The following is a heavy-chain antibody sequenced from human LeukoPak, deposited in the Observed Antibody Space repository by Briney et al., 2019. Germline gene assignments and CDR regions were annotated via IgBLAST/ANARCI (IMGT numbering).Heavy chain of an antibody. CDR3: ARDLYGDYAFDF. CDR2: MCGTAGCT. Sequence: GGSLRLSCQASGFTFYMYAMSWVRQAPGKGLEWVASMCGTAGCTFYPDSVKGRFTISRDNAKNSLYLQMNSLRVEDTAVYYCARDLYGDYAFDFWGQGTMVTVSS. J-gene: IGHJ4*02. CDR1: GFTFYMYA. D-gene: IGHD4-17*01. V-gene: IGHV3-23*01.